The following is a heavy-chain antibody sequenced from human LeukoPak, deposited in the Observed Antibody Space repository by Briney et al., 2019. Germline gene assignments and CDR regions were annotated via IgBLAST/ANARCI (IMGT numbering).Heavy chain of an antibody. Sequence: ASVKVSCKASGYTFTGYYMHWVRQAPGQGLEWMGWINPNSGGTNYAQKFQGWVTMTRDTSISTAYMELSRLRSDDTAVYYCARDEGGITMVRGAFDYWGQGTLVTVSS. CDR1: GYTFTGYY. V-gene: IGHV1-2*04. CDR3: ARDEGGITMVRGAFDY. D-gene: IGHD3-10*01. CDR2: INPNSGGT. J-gene: IGHJ4*02.